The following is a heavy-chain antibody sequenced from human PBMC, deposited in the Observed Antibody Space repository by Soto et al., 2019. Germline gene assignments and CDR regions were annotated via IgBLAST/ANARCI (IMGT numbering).Heavy chain of an antibody. CDR3: VKGSEVARQELDY. CDR2: ISSDGSDK. J-gene: IGHJ4*02. Sequence: PGGSLRLSCAASGFSLSNCGMHWVRQAPGKGLEWVAAISSDGSDKYYSQSVKGRFTISRDNSKNTLFLQMNSLRVEDTAVYYCVKGSEVARQELDYWGQGTLVTVSS. D-gene: IGHD2-15*01. CDR1: GFSLSNCG. V-gene: IGHV3-30*18.